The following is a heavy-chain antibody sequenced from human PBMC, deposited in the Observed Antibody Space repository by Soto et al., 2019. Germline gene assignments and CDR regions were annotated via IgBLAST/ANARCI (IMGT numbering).Heavy chain of an antibody. J-gene: IGHJ4*02. V-gene: IGHV3-7*05. CDR3: ARGYCTNGVCSRGY. D-gene: IGHD2-8*01. Sequence: GGSLRLSCGASGFTFSGYWMHWVRQAPGKGVEWVANVNRDGTEKNYVDSVKGRFTISRDNAENSLYLQMNSLRVEDTAVYYCARGYCTNGVCSRGYWGQGTLVTVSS. CDR1: GFTFSGYW. CDR2: VNRDGTEK.